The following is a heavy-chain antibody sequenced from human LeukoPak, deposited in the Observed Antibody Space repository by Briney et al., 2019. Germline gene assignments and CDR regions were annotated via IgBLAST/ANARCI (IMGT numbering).Heavy chain of an antibody. V-gene: IGHV4-39*01. CDR2: IYYSGST. D-gene: IGHD3-3*01. J-gene: IGHJ4*02. CDR1: GGSISSSSYY. CDR3: ARVLRFLEWLSVGALDY. Sequence: PSETLSLTCTVSGGSISSSSYYWGWIRQPPGKGLEWIGSIYYSGSTYYNPSLKSRVTISVDTSKNQFSLKLSSVTAADTAVYYCARVLRFLEWLSVGALDYWGQGTLVTVSS.